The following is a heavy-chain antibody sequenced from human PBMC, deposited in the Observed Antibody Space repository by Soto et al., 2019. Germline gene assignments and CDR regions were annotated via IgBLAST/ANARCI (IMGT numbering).Heavy chain of an antibody. CDR3: AKGRTKRITMIVVVANYFDY. CDR2: ISGSGGST. J-gene: IGHJ4*02. D-gene: IGHD3-22*01. Sequence: VGSLRLSCAASGFTFISYAMSCFLQSPVEVLEWVSAISGSGGSTYYADSVKGQFTISRDNSKNTLYLQMNSLRAEDTAVYYCAKGRTKRITMIVVVANYFDYWGQGTLVTVSS. V-gene: IGHV3-23*01. CDR1: GFTFISYA.